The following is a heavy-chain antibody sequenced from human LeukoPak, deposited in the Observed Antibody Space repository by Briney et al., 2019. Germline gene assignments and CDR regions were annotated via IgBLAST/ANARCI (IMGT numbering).Heavy chain of an antibody. CDR3: ASGSYPYFDY. Sequence: SETLSLTCTVSSGSISSYFWSWIRQPAGKGLEWIGHIYTSGSTNYNPSLKSRVTISVDTSKNQFSLKLSSVTAADTAVYYCASGSYPYFDYWGQGTLVTVSS. J-gene: IGHJ4*02. D-gene: IGHD1-26*01. CDR2: IYTSGST. CDR1: SGSISSYF. V-gene: IGHV4-4*07.